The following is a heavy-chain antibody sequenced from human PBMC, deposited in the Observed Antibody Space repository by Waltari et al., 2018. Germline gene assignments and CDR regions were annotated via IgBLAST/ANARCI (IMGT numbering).Heavy chain of an antibody. D-gene: IGHD6-19*01. Sequence: QVQLQESGPGLVKPSETLSLTCTVSGGSISSYYWSWIRPPAGKGLEWIGRIYTSGSTNYNPSLKSRVTMSVDTSKNQFSLKLSSVTAADTAVYYCARDIAVAGHDAFDIWGQGTMVTVSS. CDR3: ARDIAVAGHDAFDI. V-gene: IGHV4-4*07. CDR2: IYTSGST. J-gene: IGHJ3*02. CDR1: GGSISSYY.